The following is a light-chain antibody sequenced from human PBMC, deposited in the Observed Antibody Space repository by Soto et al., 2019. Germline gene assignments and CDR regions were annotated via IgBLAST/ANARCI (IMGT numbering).Light chain of an antibody. CDR2: DNN. Sequence: HSVLTQPPSGSAAPGQKVTISCSGSTFNIGNNYVSWYQQLPGTAPKLLIYDNNKLPLGSPDRFSGSKSDTSATLGIAGLQTGDEADYYCGTWDSSLSAVVFGGGTKVTVL. CDR1: TFNIGNNY. J-gene: IGLJ2*01. V-gene: IGLV1-51*01. CDR3: GTWDSSLSAVV.